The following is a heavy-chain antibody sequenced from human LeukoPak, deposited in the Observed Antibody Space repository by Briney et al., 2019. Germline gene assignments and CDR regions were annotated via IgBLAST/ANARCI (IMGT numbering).Heavy chain of an antibody. J-gene: IGHJ3*02. D-gene: IGHD3-10*01. CDR3: VKEHVDRGFTRSFEI. Sequence: GGSLRLSCAASGFTFSSYAMSWVRQAPGKGLEWVSAVSGSGGSTYYADSVKGRFTTSRDNSKNTVYLQMNSLRAEDTAVYYCVKEHVDRGFTRSFEIWGQGTVVTVSS. CDR1: GFTFSSYA. CDR2: VSGSGGST. V-gene: IGHV3-23*01.